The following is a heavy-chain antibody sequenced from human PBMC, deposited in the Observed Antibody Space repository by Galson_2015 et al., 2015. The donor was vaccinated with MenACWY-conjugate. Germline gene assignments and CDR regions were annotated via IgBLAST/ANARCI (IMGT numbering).Heavy chain of an antibody. CDR3: ARDQGLEWLPSNWFDP. CDR1: GFTFTGYE. CDR2: ISKSGSPI. J-gene: IGHJ5*02. V-gene: IGHV3-48*03. D-gene: IGHD3-3*01. Sequence: SLRLSCAASGFTFTGYEFNWVRQAPGKGLEWLSYISKSGSPIYYADSVKGRFTISRDNIKKSLFLEMNSLRADDTAVYYCARDQGLEWLPSNWFDPWGQGTLVTVSS.